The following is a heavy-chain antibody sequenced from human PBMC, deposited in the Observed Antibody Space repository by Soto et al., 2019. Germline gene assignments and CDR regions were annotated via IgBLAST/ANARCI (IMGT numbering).Heavy chain of an antibody. CDR2: ISGFNGQT. CDR3: ARVDPRGVAVVRDY. V-gene: IGHV1-18*01. Sequence: ASVKVSCKASGNTFASHGFSWVRQAPGQGLEWMGWISGFNGQTNYALKFQGRVTLTTDTSTSTAYMELRSLRSDDTAVYFCARVDPRGVAVVRDYWGQGTLVTVSS. D-gene: IGHD3-10*01. CDR1: GNTFASHG. J-gene: IGHJ4*02.